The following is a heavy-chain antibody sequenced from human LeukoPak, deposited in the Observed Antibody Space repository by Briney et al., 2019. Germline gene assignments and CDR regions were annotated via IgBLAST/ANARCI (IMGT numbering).Heavy chain of an antibody. J-gene: IGHJ5*02. CDR2: IIPIFGTA. CDR1: GGTFSSYA. CDR3: ASGAQWLVQGSWFDP. Sequence: SVKVSCKASGGTFSSYAISWVRQAPGQGLEWMGGIIPIFGTANYAQKFQGRVTITADESTSTAYMELSSLRSEDTAVYYCASGAQWLVQGSWFDPWGQGTLVTVSS. D-gene: IGHD6-19*01. V-gene: IGHV1-69*13.